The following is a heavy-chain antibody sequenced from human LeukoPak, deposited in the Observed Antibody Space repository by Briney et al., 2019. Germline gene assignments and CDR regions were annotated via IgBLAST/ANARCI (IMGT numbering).Heavy chain of an antibody. J-gene: IGHJ4*02. V-gene: IGHV3-30*03. D-gene: IGHD3-10*01. CDR1: GFTFSSYG. CDR3: ARDSPARGNDY. CDR2: ISYDGSNK. Sequence: PGRSLRLSCAASGFTFSSYGMHWVRQAPGKGLEWVAVISYDGSNKYYADSVKGRFTISRDNSKNTLYLQMNSLRAEDTAVYYCARDSPARGNDYWGQGTLVTVSS.